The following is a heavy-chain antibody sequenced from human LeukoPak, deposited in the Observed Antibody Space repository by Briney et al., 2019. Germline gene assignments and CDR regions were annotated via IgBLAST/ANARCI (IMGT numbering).Heavy chain of an antibody. J-gene: IGHJ4*02. CDR3: ARQVLLAFDY. D-gene: IGHD3-10*01. CDR1: GGSISSTSYY. Sequence: PSETLSLTCSVSGGSISSTSYYWDCIRQPPGKGLEWIGTVFYTGTTYYNPSLKSRVTISVDTSNNQFSLKLSSVTAADTALYYCARQVLLAFDYWGQGALVTVSS. CDR2: VFYTGTT. V-gene: IGHV4-39*01.